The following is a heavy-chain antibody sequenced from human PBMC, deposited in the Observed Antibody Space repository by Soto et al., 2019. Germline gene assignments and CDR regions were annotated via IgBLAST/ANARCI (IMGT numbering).Heavy chain of an antibody. D-gene: IGHD6-19*01. CDR2: IYYSGST. CDR1: GGSISSYY. CDR3: ARLRSGSDY. Sequence: PSETLSLTCTVSGGSISSYYWSWIRQPPGKGLEWIGYIYYSGSTNYTPSLKSRVTISVDTSKNQFSLKLSSVFAAVTAVYYCARLRSGSDYWGQGTLVTVSS. V-gene: IGHV4-59*08. J-gene: IGHJ4*02.